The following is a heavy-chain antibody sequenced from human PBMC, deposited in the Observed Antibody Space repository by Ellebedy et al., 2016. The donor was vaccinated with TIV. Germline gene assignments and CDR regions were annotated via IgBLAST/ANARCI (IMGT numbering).Heavy chain of an antibody. CDR2: IKQGGSEK. CDR3: AGRAYNWNDGSLFDY. Sequence: GESLKISCAASGFTFSSYWMSWVRQAPGKGLEWVANIKQGGSEKYYVDSVKGRFTISRDNAKNSLYLQMNSLRAEDTAVYYCAGRAYNWNDGSLFDYWGQGTLVTVSS. V-gene: IGHV3-7*03. D-gene: IGHD1-1*01. J-gene: IGHJ4*02. CDR1: GFTFSSYW.